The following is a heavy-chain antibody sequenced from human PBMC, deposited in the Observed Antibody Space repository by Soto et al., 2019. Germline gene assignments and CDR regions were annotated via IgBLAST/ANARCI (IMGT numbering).Heavy chain of an antibody. D-gene: IGHD3-16*01. Sequence: NLSVTFNVSGGSIATPGYPWSGIRQPPGKAPEWIGYVYHTGNAYPKPSLKSRVTISLEGAKNQFSLKMTSVTAADTGIYYCAARHYYYYRLDVWGQGSTVTATS. CDR3: AARHYYYYRLDV. CDR1: GGSIATPGYP. CDR2: VYHTGNA. V-gene: IGHV4-30-2*01. J-gene: IGHJ6*02.